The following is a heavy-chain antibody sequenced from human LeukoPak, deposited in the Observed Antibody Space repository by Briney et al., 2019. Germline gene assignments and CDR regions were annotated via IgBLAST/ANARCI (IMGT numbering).Heavy chain of an antibody. CDR2: INHSGST. CDR1: GGSFSGYY. V-gene: IGHV4-34*01. CDR3: ARISRGWRFDY. D-gene: IGHD6-19*01. J-gene: IGHJ4*02. Sequence: TSETLSLTCAVYGGSFSGYYWSWIRQPPGKGLEWIGEINHSGSTNYNPSLKSRVTISVDTSKNQFSLKLSSVTAADTAVYYCARISRGWRFDYWGQGTLVTVSS.